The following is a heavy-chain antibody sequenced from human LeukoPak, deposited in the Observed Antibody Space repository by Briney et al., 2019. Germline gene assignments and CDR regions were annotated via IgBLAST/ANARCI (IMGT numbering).Heavy chain of an antibody. J-gene: IGHJ4*02. V-gene: IGHV3-49*03. CDR2: IRSKTYGGTT. CDR1: RFAFGDYL. D-gene: IGHD4/OR15-4a*01. Sequence: GGSLRLSCTGSRFAFGDYLMSWFSQAPGKRLEWVGFIRSKTYGGTTEYAASVEGRFTISRDDSKNIAYLQMNSPKIEDTAMYYCTRVDDYGVVRSDHWGQGTRVTVSS. CDR3: TRVDDYGVVRSDH.